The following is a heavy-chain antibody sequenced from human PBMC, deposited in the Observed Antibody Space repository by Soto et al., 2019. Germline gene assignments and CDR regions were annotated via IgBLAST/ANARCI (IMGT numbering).Heavy chain of an antibody. D-gene: IGHD1-26*01. Sequence: SETLSLTCSVSGDSISTYYWGWIRQPAGKGLEWIGRIFPSGNTNYNPSLKSRLTMSVDTSKNQFSLRLSSVTAADTAVYYCVRDGASGGFDYWGQGNLVTVSS. J-gene: IGHJ4*01. CDR1: GDSISTYY. CDR3: VRDGASGGFDY. CDR2: IFPSGNT. V-gene: IGHV4-4*07.